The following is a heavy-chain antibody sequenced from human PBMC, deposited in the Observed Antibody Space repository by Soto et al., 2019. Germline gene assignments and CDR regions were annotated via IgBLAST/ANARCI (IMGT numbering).Heavy chain of an antibody. CDR1: GFTFSSYW. CDR3: ARGAYGDYRAFYYYGMDV. Sequence: AGGSLRLSCAASGFTFSSYWMSWVRQAPGKGLEWVANIKQDGSEKYYVDPVKGRFTISRDNAKNSLYLQMNSLRAEDTAVYYCARGAYGDYRAFYYYGMDVWGQGTTVTVS. V-gene: IGHV3-7*03. CDR2: IKQDGSEK. J-gene: IGHJ6*02. D-gene: IGHD4-17*01.